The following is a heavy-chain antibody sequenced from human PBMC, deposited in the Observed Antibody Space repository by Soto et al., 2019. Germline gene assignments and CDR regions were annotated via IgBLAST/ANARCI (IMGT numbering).Heavy chain of an antibody. CDR3: VSEAIAAAAVYGMDV. J-gene: IGHJ6*02. Sequence: QVQLVQSGAEEKKPGASVKVSCKASGYTFTSYVMHWVRQAPGQRLEWMGWINAGNGNTKYSQKFQGRVTITRDTSASTAYMELSSLRSEDTAVYYCVSEAIAAAAVYGMDVWGQGTTVTVSS. D-gene: IGHD6-13*01. CDR1: GYTFTSYV. V-gene: IGHV1-3*05. CDR2: INAGNGNT.